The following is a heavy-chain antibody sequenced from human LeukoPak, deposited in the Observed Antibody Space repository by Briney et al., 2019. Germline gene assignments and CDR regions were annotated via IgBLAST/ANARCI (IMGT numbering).Heavy chain of an antibody. CDR3: ARGSTSPYGYVFDY. V-gene: IGHV4-34*01. J-gene: IGHJ4*02. CDR1: GGSFSGYY. CDR2: INHSGST. D-gene: IGHD5-18*01. Sequence: PSETLSLTCAVYGGSFSGYYWSWIRQPPGKGLEWIGEINHSGSTNYNPSLKSRVTISVDTSKNQFSLKLSSVTAADTAVYYCARGSTSPYGYVFDYWGQGTLVTVSS.